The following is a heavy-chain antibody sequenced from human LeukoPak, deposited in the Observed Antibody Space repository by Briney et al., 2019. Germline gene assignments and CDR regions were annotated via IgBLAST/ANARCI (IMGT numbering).Heavy chain of an antibody. Sequence: SETLSLTCTVSGGAITIGSYYWSWIRQPAGKGLEWIGHIYTSGSTNYNPSLKSRVTIAGDTSRNQFSLKLSSVTAADTAVYYCARGLVWRFLLDSRRDSFDIWGQGT. V-gene: IGHV4-61*09. CDR1: GGAITIGSYY. CDR2: IYTSGST. J-gene: IGHJ3*02. CDR3: ARGLVWRFLLDSRRDSFDI. D-gene: IGHD3-16*01.